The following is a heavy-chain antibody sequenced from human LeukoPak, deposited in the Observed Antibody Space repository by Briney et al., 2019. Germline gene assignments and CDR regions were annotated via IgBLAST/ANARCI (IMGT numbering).Heavy chain of an antibody. CDR3: ARDSSIDGGWFDP. V-gene: IGHV1-46*01. Sequence: ASVKVSCKASGYTFTSYYMHWVRQAPGQGLEWMGTINPSGSSTSYAQKFQGRVTMTRDMSTSTVYMELSSLRSEDTAVYYCARDSSIDGGWFDPWGQGTLVTVSS. CDR1: GYTFTSYY. J-gene: IGHJ5*02. CDR2: INPSGSST. D-gene: IGHD2-2*01.